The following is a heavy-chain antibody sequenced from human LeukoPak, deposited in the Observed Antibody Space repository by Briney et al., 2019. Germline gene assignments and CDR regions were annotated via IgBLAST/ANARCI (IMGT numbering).Heavy chain of an antibody. CDR2: ISGSGGST. V-gene: IGHV3-23*01. CDR1: GFTFSSYA. D-gene: IGHD6-25*01. Sequence: PGGSLRLSCAASGFTFSSYAMSWVRQAPGKGLEWVSAISGSGGSTYYADSVKGRFTISRDNSKNTLYLQMNSLRAEDTAVYYCAKRGEAAADNEDLDAFDIWGQGTMVTVSS. CDR3: AKRGEAAADNEDLDAFDI. J-gene: IGHJ3*02.